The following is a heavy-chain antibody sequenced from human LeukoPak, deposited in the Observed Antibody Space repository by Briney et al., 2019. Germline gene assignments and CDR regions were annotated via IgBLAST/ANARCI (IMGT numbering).Heavy chain of an antibody. V-gene: IGHV4-59*01. Sequence: SETLSLTCTVSGGSISSYYWSWIRQPPGKGLEWIGYIYYSGSTNYNPSLKSRITISVDTSKNQFSLKLSSVTAADTAVYYCARVGLARSTLFDYWGQGTLVTVSS. D-gene: IGHD3-3*02. CDR3: ARVGLARSTLFDY. CDR1: GGSISSYY. CDR2: IYYSGST. J-gene: IGHJ4*02.